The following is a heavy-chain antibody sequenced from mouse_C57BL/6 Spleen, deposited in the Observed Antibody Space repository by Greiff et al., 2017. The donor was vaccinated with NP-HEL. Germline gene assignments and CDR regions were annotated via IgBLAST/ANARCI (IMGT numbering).Heavy chain of an antibody. Sequence: QVQLQQPGAELVKPGASVKLSCEASGYTFTSYWMHWVKQRPGQGLEWIGMIHPNSGSTNYNEKFKSKATLTVDKSSSTAYMQLSSLTSEDSAVYYCARWGTTEWAYAMDYWGQGTSVTVSS. V-gene: IGHV1-64*01. CDR1: GYTFTSYW. CDR2: IHPNSGST. J-gene: IGHJ4*01. D-gene: IGHD1-1*01. CDR3: ARWGTTEWAYAMDY.